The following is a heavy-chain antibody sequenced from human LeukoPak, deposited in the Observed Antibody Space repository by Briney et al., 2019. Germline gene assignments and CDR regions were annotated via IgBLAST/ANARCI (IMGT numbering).Heavy chain of an antibody. CDR1: GFTFGSYE. J-gene: IGHJ4*02. V-gene: IGHV3-48*03. Sequence: GGSLRLSCTPSGFTFGSYEMHWVRQAPGKGLEWVSYITSSGRTIYYANSVKGRFTISRDNAKNSLYLQMSSLRAEDTAVYYCVREGAHCSGASCYFDYWGQGTLVTVSS. CDR3: VREGAHCSGASCYFDY. D-gene: IGHD2-15*01. CDR2: ITSSGRTI.